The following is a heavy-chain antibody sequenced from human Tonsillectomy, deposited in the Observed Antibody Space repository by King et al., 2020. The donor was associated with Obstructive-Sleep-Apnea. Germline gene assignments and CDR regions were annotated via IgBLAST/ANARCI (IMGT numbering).Heavy chain of an antibody. CDR3: ARGRVYCTNGVCYSSDY. J-gene: IGHJ4*02. CDR1: GGSISSSSYY. CDR2: IYYSGST. Sequence: QLQESGPGLVKPSETLSLTCTVSGGSISSSSYYWGWIRQPPGKGLGWIGSIYYSGSTYYNPSRKSRVTISVDTSKNQFSLKVSSVTAADTAVYYCARGRVYCTNGVCYSSDYWGQGTLVTVPS. V-gene: IGHV4-39*07. D-gene: IGHD2-8*01.